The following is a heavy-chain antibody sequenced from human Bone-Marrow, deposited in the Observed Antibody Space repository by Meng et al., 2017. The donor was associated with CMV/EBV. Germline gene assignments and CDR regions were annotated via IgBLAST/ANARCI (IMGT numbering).Heavy chain of an antibody. Sequence: GGSLRLSCAASGFTFRSYAMSWVRQAPGKGLEWVSDVSGSGGTTYYADSVKGRFTISRDNSKNTMYLQMSSLAAEDTAVYSCAKVGFQLLSFDYWGQGTLVTVSS. V-gene: IGHV3-23*01. D-gene: IGHD2-2*01. J-gene: IGHJ4*02. CDR3: AKVGFQLLSFDY. CDR1: GFTFRSYA. CDR2: VSGSGGTT.